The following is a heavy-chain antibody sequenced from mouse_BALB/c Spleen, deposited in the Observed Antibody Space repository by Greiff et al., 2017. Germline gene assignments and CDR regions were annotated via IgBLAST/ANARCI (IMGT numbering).Heavy chain of an antibody. CDR1: GFTFSSYA. D-gene: IGHD1-1*01. V-gene: IGHV5-6-5*01. CDR3: ARVVATYYYAMDY. J-gene: IGHJ4*01. CDR2: ISSGGST. Sequence: EVKVVESGGGLVKPGGSLKLSCAASGFTFSSYAMSWVRQTPEKRLEWVASISSGGSTYYPDSVKGRFTISRDNARNILYLQMSSLRSEDTAMYHCARVVATYYYAMDYWGQGTSVTVSS.